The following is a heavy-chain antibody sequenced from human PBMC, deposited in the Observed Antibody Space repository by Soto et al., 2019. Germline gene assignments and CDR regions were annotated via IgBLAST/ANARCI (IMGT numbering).Heavy chain of an antibody. D-gene: IGHD6-13*01. J-gene: IGHJ4*02. CDR1: GGSFSGYY. CDR3: ARGAYSSSWYYFDY. V-gene: IGHV4-34*01. CDR2: INHSGST. Sequence: KSSETLSLSCAVYGGSFSGYYWSWIRQPPGKGLEWIGEINHSGSTNYNPSLKSRVTISVDTSKNQFSLKLSSVTAADTAVYYCARGAYSSSWYYFDYWGQGTLVTVS.